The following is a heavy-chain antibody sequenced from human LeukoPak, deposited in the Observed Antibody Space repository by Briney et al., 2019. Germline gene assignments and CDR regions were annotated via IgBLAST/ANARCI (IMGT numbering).Heavy chain of an antibody. CDR3: ARDRMFDSSGYQAHDY. CDR1: GFTVDDYG. CDR2: ISRDGGGT. J-gene: IGHJ4*02. D-gene: IGHD3-22*01. V-gene: IGHV3-20*01. Sequence: GGSLRLSCEVSGFTVDDYGMSWVRQTPGKGLEWVSAISRDGGGTIYADSVKGRFTISRDNARNSLYLQMNSLRAEDAAFYRCARDRMFDSSGYQAHDYWGQGTLVTVSS.